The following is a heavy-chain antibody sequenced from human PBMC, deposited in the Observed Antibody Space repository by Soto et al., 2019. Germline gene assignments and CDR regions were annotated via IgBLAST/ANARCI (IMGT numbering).Heavy chain of an antibody. CDR1: GGSISSSNW. J-gene: IGHJ6*02. Sequence: SETLSLTCAVSGGSISSSNWWSWVRQPPGKGLEWIGEIYHSGSTNYNPSLKSRVTISVDKSKNQFSLKLSSVTAADTAVYYCARWNYDYYYYGMDFWGQGTTVTVSS. V-gene: IGHV4-4*02. CDR3: ARWNYDYYYYGMDF. D-gene: IGHD1-7*01. CDR2: IYHSGST.